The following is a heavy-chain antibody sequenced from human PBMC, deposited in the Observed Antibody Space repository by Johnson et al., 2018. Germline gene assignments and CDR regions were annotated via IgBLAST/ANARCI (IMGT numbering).Heavy chain of an antibody. J-gene: IGHJ4*02. V-gene: IGHV3-43*01. CDR3: AKEKDRLIDS. Sequence: VQLVQSGGAVVQPGGSLRLSCAASGFAFNEYTMHWFRQFPGQGLEWVSLVTWDGGSTFYADSVKGRFTISRNNRKNSLYLQMSSLGTEDTAFYYCAKEKDRLIDSWGQGTQVTVS. CDR2: VTWDGGST. CDR1: GFAFNEYT.